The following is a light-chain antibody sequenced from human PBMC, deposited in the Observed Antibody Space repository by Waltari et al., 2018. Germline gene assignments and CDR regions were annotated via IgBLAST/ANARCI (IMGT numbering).Light chain of an antibody. CDR3: QTGGHGTWV. J-gene: IGLJ3*02. CDR1: SGHSSHI. Sequence: QLVLTQSPSASASLGASVKLTCTPSSGHSSHIIAWHQQQPEKGPRYLMKVNSDGSHSKGDEIPDRFSGSSSGAERYLTISSLQSEDEADYYCQTGGHGTWVFGGGTKLTVL. CDR2: VNSDGSH. V-gene: IGLV4-69*01.